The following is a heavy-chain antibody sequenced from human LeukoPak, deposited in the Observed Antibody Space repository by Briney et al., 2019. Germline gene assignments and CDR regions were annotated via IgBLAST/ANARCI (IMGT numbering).Heavy chain of an antibody. CDR3: ARSVSLVVPAPFDY. Sequence: ASVKVSCKASGYTFTSYGISWVRQAPGQGLEWMGWISAYNGNTNYAQKLQGRVTMTTDTSTSTAYMELRSLRSDDTAVYYCARSVSLVVPAPFDYWGQGTLVTVSS. CDR1: GYTFTSYG. J-gene: IGHJ4*02. CDR2: ISAYNGNT. D-gene: IGHD2-2*01. V-gene: IGHV1-18*01.